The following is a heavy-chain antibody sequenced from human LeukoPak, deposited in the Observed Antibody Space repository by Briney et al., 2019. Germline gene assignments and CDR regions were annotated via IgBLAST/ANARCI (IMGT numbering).Heavy chain of an antibody. Sequence: GGSLRLSCAASGFTVSSNYMTWVRQAPGKGLEWVSLIYSGGSAYYADSVKGRFTISRDKSKNTLYLQMNSLRAEDMAVYYCARVAAATYFDYWGQGTLVTVSS. CDR2: IYSGGSA. CDR3: ARVAAATYFDY. V-gene: IGHV3-53*01. CDR1: GFTVSSNY. D-gene: IGHD1-26*01. J-gene: IGHJ4*02.